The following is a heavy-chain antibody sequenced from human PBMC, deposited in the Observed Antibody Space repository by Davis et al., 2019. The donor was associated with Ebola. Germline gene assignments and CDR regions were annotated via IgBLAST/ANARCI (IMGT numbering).Heavy chain of an antibody. Sequence: SETLSLTCTVSGGSISSSSYYWGWIRQPPGKGLEWIGSIYYCGSTYYNPSLKSRVTISVDTSKNQFSLKLSSVTAADTAVYYCARGGGFGELWGPSYYYYGMDVWGQGTTVTVSS. CDR3: ARGGGFGELWGPSYYYYGMDV. CDR2: IYYCGST. D-gene: IGHD3-10*01. CDR1: GGSISSSSYY. V-gene: IGHV4-39*01. J-gene: IGHJ6*02.